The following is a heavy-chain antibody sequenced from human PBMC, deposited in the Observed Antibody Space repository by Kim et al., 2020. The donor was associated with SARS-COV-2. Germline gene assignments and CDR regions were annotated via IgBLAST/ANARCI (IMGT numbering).Heavy chain of an antibody. Sequence: YADYVKGRFTISRDNAKNTMYLQLNSLRVEDTAVYYCARGSGNFGDFDYWGQGTLVTVSS. J-gene: IGHJ4*02. D-gene: IGHD3-10*01. V-gene: IGHV3-74*01. CDR3: ARGSGNFGDFDY.